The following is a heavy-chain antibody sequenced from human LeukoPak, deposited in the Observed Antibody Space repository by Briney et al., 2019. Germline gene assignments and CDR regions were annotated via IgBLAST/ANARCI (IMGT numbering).Heavy chain of an antibody. J-gene: IGHJ6*03. V-gene: IGHV4-39*01. D-gene: IGHD3-10*01. CDR3: ARMALHGVSYYYYMDV. Sequence: SETLSLTCTVSGGSISSSSYYWGWIRQPPGKGLEWIGSIYYSGSTYYNPSLKSRVTISVDTSKNQFSLKLSSVTAADTAVYYCARMALHGVSYYYYMDVWGKGTTVTVSS. CDR2: IYYSGST. CDR1: GGSISSSSYY.